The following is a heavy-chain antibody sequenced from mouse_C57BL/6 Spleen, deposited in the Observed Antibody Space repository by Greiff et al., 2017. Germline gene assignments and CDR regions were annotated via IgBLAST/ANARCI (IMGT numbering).Heavy chain of an antibody. Sequence: VQLQQSGPELVKPGASVKIPCKASGYTFTDYNMDWVKQSHGKSLEWIGDINPNNGGTIYNQKFKGKATLTVDKSSSTAYMELRSLTSEDTAVYYCARSEYSNYYAMDYWGQGTSVTVSS. J-gene: IGHJ4*01. CDR2: INPNNGGT. D-gene: IGHD2-5*01. CDR3: ARSEYSNYYAMDY. V-gene: IGHV1-18*01. CDR1: GYTFTDYN.